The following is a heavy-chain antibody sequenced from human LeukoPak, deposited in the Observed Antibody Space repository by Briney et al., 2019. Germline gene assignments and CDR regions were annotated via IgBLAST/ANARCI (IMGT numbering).Heavy chain of an antibody. V-gene: IGHV3-53*01. J-gene: IGHJ4*02. CDR1: GFTVSNSY. CDR3: ASLSLGHY. CDR2: IYSGGST. Sequence: GGSLRLSCAASGFTVSNSYMSWVRQAPGKGLEWVSVIYSGGSTYYADSVKGRFTISRDTSKNTLSLQMNSLRAEDTAVYYCASLSLGHYWGQGTLVTVSS. D-gene: IGHD6-6*01.